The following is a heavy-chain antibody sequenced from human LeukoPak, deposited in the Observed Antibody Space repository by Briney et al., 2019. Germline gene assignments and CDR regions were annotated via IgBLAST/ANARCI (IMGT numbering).Heavy chain of an antibody. CDR3: ARPHGGIVVVTASFDY. CDR2: ISYDGSNK. CDR1: GFTFSSYA. Sequence: GRSLRLSCAASGFTFSSYAMHWVRQAPGKGLEWVAVISYDGSNKYYADSVKGRFTISRDNSKNTLYLQMNSLRAEDTAVYYCARPHGGIVVVTASFDYWRQGTLVTVSS. V-gene: IGHV3-30-3*01. D-gene: IGHD2-21*02. J-gene: IGHJ4*02.